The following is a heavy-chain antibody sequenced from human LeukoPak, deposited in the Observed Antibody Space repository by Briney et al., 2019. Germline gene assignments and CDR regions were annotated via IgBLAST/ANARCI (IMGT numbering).Heavy chain of an antibody. D-gene: IGHD5-18*01. Sequence: ASVRVSCKASGYTFTGYYIHWVRQAPGQGLEWMGWISAYNGNTNYAQKLQGRVTMTTDTSTSTAYMELRSLRSDDTAVYYCATVRYSYGPLLYFDYWGQGTLVTVSS. CDR1: GYTFTGYY. V-gene: IGHV1-18*04. CDR2: ISAYNGNT. CDR3: ATVRYSYGPLLYFDY. J-gene: IGHJ4*02.